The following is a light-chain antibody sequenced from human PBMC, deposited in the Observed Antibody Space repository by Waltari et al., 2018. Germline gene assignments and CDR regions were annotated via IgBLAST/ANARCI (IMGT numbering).Light chain of an antibody. CDR1: QSVLYRSNNYNY. CDR2: WAS. V-gene: IGKV4-1*01. CDR3: QQYYSVPPT. Sequence: DIVMTQSPDSLAVSLGERATINCKSSQSVLYRSNNYNYLAWYQHKPGQPPKLLIYWASTRESGVPDRFSGSGSGTDFTLTISSLQAEDVAVYYCQQYYSVPPTFGQGTKVEIK. J-gene: IGKJ1*01.